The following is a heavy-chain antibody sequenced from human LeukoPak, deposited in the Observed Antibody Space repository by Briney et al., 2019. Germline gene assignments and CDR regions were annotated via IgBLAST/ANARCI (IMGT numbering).Heavy chain of an antibody. J-gene: IGHJ5*02. CDR2: IIPFLGTP. CDR3: ARGGLTGVTNWFDP. CDR1: GDTFNSYV. V-gene: IGHV1-69*10. D-gene: IGHD1-20*01. Sequence: SVKVSCKSSGDTFNSYVISWVRQAPGQGPEWMGGIIPFLGTPNYAQKFQGRVTITTDKSTNTAFMELRSLRSEDTAIYYCARGGLTGVTNWFDPWGQGTLVTVSS.